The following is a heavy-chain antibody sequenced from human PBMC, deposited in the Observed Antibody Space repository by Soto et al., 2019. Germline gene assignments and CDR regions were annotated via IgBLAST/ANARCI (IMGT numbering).Heavy chain of an antibody. V-gene: IGHV1-18*01. CDR1: GYIFVNYG. Sequence: QVQLVQSGDEVKKPGASVKVSCKASGYIFVNYGIAWVRQAPGQGLAWMGWISPYTGNTHSATKVQSRLTMTTDTSSSTVYMDLGNLTSDDSSVYYCLMVDNDVTPTPHDVWGQGTTVTVSS. CDR2: ISPYTGNT. CDR3: LMVDNDVTPTPHDV. D-gene: IGHD5-12*01. J-gene: IGHJ6*02.